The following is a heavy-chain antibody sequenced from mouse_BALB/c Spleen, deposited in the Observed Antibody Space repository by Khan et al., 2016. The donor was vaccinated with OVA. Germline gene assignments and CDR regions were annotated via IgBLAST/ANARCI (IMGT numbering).Heavy chain of an antibody. CDR1: GFTFSDYG. Sequence: EVELVESGGGLVQPGGSRKLSCAASGFTFSDYGLAWVRQAPGKGPEWVAFISSLAYSIYYSDTVTGRFTISRENAKKTLYLEMSSLRSEDTAMYYCARSWAMDYWGQGTSVTVSS. CDR2: ISSLAYSI. V-gene: IGHV5-15*02. J-gene: IGHJ4*01. CDR3: ARSWAMDY.